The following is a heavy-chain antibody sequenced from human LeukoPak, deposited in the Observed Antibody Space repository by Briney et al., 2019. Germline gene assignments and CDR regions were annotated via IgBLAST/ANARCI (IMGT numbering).Heavy chain of an antibody. CDR3: TSRGEYSSSWYVNYYYYMGV. D-gene: IGHD6-13*01. Sequence: ASVKVSCKASGYTFTGYYMHWVRQAPGQGLEWMGWVNPNSGGTNYAQKFQGRVTMTRDTSISTAYMELSRLRSDDTAVYYCTSRGEYSSSWYVNYYYYMGVWGKGTTVTVSS. CDR1: GYTFTGYY. J-gene: IGHJ6*03. V-gene: IGHV1-2*02. CDR2: VNPNSGGT.